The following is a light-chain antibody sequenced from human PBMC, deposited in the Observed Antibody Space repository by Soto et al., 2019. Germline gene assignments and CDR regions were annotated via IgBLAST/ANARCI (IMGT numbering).Light chain of an antibody. Sequence: DIQMTQSPSSLSASVGDRVTITCRASQSLSSYLNWYQQKPGKAPKLLIYAASSLQSGVPSRFSGSGSVTDFSLTISSLQPEDFASYYCQQSYSTPPTFGQGIKVEIK. J-gene: IGKJ1*01. CDR3: QQSYSTPPT. CDR1: QSLSSY. CDR2: AAS. V-gene: IGKV1-39*01.